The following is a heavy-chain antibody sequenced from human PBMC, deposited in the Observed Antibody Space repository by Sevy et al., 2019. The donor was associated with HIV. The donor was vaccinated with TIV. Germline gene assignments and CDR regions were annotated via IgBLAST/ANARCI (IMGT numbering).Heavy chain of an antibody. V-gene: IGHV3-11*06. Sequence: GGSLRLSCAASGFTFSDYYMSWIRQAPGKGLEWVSYISGSGGYTKYAGSVKGRFTISRANAKDSLYLQMNSLRAEDTAVYYCARDRVTMIGPNDAFDLWGQGTMVTVSS. CDR2: ISGSGGYT. J-gene: IGHJ3*01. D-gene: IGHD3-22*01. CDR3: ARDRVTMIGPNDAFDL. CDR1: GFTFSDYY.